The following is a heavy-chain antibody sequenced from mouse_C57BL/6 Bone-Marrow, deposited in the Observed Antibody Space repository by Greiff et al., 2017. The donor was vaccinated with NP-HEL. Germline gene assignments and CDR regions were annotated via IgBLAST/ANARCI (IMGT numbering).Heavy chain of an antibody. V-gene: IGHV1-69*01. J-gene: IGHJ4*01. CDR3: ARESNYVDYAMDY. D-gene: IGHD2-5*01. CDR2: IDPSDSYT. CDR1: GYTFTSYW. Sequence: LVESGASVKLSCTASGYTFTSYWMHWVKQRPGQGLEWIGEIDPSDSYTNYNQKFKGKSTLSVDKSSSTAYMQLSSMTSEDSAVYDCARESNYVDYAMDYWGQGTAVTVSS.